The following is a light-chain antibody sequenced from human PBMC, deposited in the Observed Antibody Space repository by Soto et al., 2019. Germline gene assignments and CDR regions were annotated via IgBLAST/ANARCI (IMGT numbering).Light chain of an antibody. V-gene: IGLV2-8*01. CDR2: DVT. CDR3: TSYAGSNIPVL. J-gene: IGLJ2*01. CDR1: SSDVGGYNF. Sequence: QSALTQPPSASGSPGQSGTISCTGTSSDVGGYNFVSWYQQHPGKAPKLMIYDVTERTSGVPDRFSGSKSGNTASLTVSGLQGDDEADYYCTSYAGSNIPVLFGGGTKLTVL.